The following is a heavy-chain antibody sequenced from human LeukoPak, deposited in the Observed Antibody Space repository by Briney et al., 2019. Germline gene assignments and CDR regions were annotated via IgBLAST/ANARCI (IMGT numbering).Heavy chain of an antibody. CDR3: ARDLDYYDSSPY. CDR1: GFTLSSYS. D-gene: IGHD3-22*01. V-gene: IGHV3-21*01. Sequence: GGSLRLSCAASGFTLSSYSMNWVRQAPGKGLEWVSSISSSSSYIYYADSVKGRFTISRDNAKNSLYLQMNSLRAEDTAVYYCARDLDYYDSSPYWGQGTLVTVSS. J-gene: IGHJ4*02. CDR2: ISSSSSYI.